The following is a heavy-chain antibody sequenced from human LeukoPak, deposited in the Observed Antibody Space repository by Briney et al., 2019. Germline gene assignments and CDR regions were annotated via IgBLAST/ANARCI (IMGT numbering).Heavy chain of an antibody. D-gene: IGHD5-24*01. CDR2: IYSGGST. CDR3: AKDDAWLQYGN. Sequence: GGSLRLSCAASEFSVGSNYMTWVRQAPGKGLEWVSLIYSGGSTYYADSVKGRFTISRDNSKNTLYLQMNSLRAEDTAVYYCAKDDAWLQYGNWGRGTLVTVSS. CDR1: EFSVGSNY. V-gene: IGHV3-66*01. J-gene: IGHJ4*02.